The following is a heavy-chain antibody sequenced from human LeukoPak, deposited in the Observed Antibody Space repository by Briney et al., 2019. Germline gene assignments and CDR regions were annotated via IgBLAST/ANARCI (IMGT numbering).Heavy chain of an antibody. D-gene: IGHD2-2*02. CDR3: ARPKYTTSSFDHHYGLDV. V-gene: IGHV1-3*01. Sequence: GASVKVSCKASGYSFTTYTMHWVRQAPGQRLEWMGWVNGGNGNTEYSEKFQGRLTIGRDTSASTAYMELSSLKSEDTAVYYCARPKYTTSSFDHHYGLDVWGQGTRAIVSS. J-gene: IGHJ6*02. CDR1: GYSFTTYT. CDR2: VNGGNGNT.